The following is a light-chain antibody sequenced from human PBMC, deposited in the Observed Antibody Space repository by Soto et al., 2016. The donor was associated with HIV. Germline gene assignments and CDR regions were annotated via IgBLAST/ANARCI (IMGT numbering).Light chain of an antibody. V-gene: IGLV3-25*03. Sequence: SYELTQPPSVSVSPGQTATLTCSGDVLPKQYAYWYQQKPGQAPVLVIYKDSERPSGISERFSGSSSGTTVTLTISGVQAEDAADYYCHSADRSRTSSVFGGGTKVDRP. J-gene: IGLJ3*02. CDR3: HSADRSRTSSV. CDR2: KDS. CDR1: VLPKQY.